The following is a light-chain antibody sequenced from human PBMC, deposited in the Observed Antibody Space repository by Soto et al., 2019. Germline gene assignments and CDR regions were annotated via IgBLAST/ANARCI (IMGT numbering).Light chain of an antibody. Sequence: MTQSPSSLSTSVGDRFTITCRPNQSISNWLAWYQQKPGQSPQLLISLGSTRASGVPDRFSGSGSGTDFTLKISRVEADDVGVYYCFQGLQTPPITFGQGTRLEIK. CDR2: LGS. J-gene: IGKJ5*01. V-gene: IGKV2-28*01. CDR1: QSISNW. CDR3: FQGLQTPPIT.